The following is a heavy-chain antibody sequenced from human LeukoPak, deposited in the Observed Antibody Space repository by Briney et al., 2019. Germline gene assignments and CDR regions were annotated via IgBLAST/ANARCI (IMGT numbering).Heavy chain of an antibody. CDR3: ARGQVPAARGYNWFDP. D-gene: IGHD2-2*01. J-gene: IGHJ5*02. V-gene: IGHV4-34*01. CDR1: GWSFNDYY. CDR2: INARGDT. Sequence: SETLSLTCAVYGWSFNDYYWNWVRQPPGKGLEWIGEINARGDTNHNPSLKSRVTISVDSSKNQFSLTLTSMIAADTAIYYCARGQVPAARGYNWFDPWGQGTLVTVSS.